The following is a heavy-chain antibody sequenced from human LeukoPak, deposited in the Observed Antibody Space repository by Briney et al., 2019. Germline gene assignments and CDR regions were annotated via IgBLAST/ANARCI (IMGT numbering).Heavy chain of an antibody. CDR1: GFTFSSYA. J-gene: IGHJ3*02. CDR2: ISSNGGST. D-gene: IGHD3-22*01. V-gene: IGHV3-64*01. CDR3: AREIPTLDYYDSSGYGTNAFDI. Sequence: PGGSLRLSCAASGFTFSSYAMHWVRQAPGKGLEYVSAISSNGGSTYYANSVKGRFTISRDNSKNTLYLQMGSLRAEDMAVYYCAREIPTLDYYDSSGYGTNAFDIWGQGTTVTVSS.